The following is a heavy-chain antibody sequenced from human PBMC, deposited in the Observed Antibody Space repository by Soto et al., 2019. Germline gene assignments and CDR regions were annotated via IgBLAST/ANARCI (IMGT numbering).Heavy chain of an antibody. V-gene: IGHV6-1*01. CDR2: TYYKSKWYY. CDR3: ARGSRDAASGHYYMDV. D-gene: IGHD1-26*01. CDR1: GDSVSSNSAG. J-gene: IGHJ6*03. Sequence: SQTLSLTCDISGDSVSSNSAGWNWIRQTPSRGLEWLGRTYYKSKWYYTYAASVKSRITVSPDTSKNQFSLQLTSVTPEDTAVYYCARGSRDAASGHYYMDVWDKGTTVTVSS.